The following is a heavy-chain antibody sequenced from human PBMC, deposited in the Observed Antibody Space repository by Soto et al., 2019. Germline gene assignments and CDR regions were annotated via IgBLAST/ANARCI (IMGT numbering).Heavy chain of an antibody. Sequence: EVHLLDSGGGLIQPGGSLRLSCAASGFTFRNFAMNWVRQAPGKGLEWVSGISVSGGTTYYADSVRGRFTVSRDNYKNSLFLQMNSLRAEDTAVYFCAKGMYYYDSSGYRLFDYWGQGTLVTVSS. CDR3: AKGMYYYDSSGYRLFDY. D-gene: IGHD3-22*01. J-gene: IGHJ4*02. CDR2: ISVSGGTT. CDR1: GFTFRNFA. V-gene: IGHV3-23*01.